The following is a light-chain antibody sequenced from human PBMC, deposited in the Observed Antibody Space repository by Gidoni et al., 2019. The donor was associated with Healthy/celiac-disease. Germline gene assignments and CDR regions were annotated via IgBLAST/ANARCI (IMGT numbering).Light chain of an antibody. CDR1: QGISSA. Sequence: AIQLTQSPSSLSASVGDRVTITCRASQGISSALAWYQQKPGKAPKLLIYDASSLESGVPSRFSGSGSGTDFTLTISSPSEDVATYYCQQFNSYPLTFGGGTKVEIK. J-gene: IGKJ4*01. V-gene: IGKV1-13*02. CDR3: QQFNSYPLT. CDR2: DAS.